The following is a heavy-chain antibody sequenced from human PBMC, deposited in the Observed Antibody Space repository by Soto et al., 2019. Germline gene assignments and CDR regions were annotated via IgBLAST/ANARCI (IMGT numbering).Heavy chain of an antibody. Sequence: QLQLQESGVGLVKPSQTLSLTCAVSGGSISSGGYSWSWIRQPPGKGLEWIGYIYHSGSTYYNPSLKSRVTISVDRSKNQFSLKLSSVTAADTAVYYCASGQQLVRNYWGQGTLVTVSS. V-gene: IGHV4-30-2*01. CDR3: ASGQQLVRNY. J-gene: IGHJ4*02. D-gene: IGHD6-13*01. CDR2: IYHSGST. CDR1: GGSISSGGYS.